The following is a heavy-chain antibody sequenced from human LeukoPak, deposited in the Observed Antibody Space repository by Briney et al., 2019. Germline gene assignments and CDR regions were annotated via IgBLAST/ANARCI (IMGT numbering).Heavy chain of an antibody. D-gene: IGHD1-26*01. Sequence: SETLSLTCTVSGGSISSYYWSWIRQPAGKGLEWIGRIYTSGSTNYNPSLKSRVTMSVDTSKNQFSLKLSSVTAADTAVYYCARGLRGATRRSFYYWGQGTLVTVSS. CDR3: ARGLRGATRRSFYY. CDR1: GGSISSYY. CDR2: IYTSGST. V-gene: IGHV4-4*07. J-gene: IGHJ4*02.